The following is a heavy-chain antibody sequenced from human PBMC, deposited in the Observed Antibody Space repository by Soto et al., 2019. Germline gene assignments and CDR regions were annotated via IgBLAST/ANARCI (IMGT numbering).Heavy chain of an antibody. CDR3: AHRRPNSRRWYWFDP. Sequence: QITLKESGPTLAKPTQTLTLTCTFSGFSLSTSGVGEAWFRYPPGKALEWLALIYWDDDKPYSPSLNSRLTITKDTSKNQVVPTMTNVDPVVTATYYCAHRRPNSRRWYWFDPWGQGTLVTVSS. D-gene: IGHD6-13*01. CDR1: GFSLSTSGVG. J-gene: IGHJ5*02. CDR2: IYWDDDK. V-gene: IGHV2-5*02.